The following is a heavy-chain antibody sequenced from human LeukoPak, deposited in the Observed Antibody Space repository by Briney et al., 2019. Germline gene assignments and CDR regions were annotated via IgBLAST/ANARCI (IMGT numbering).Heavy chain of an antibody. CDR3: ARTYGSGSYYKRYYFDY. D-gene: IGHD3-10*01. Sequence: PGGSLRLSCAASGFTVSSNYMSWVRQAPGKGLEWVSVIYSGGSTYYADSVKGRFTISRDNSKNTLYLQMNSLRAEDTAVYYCARTYGSGSYYKRYYFDYWGQGTLVTVSS. CDR2: IYSGGST. CDR1: GFTVSSNY. V-gene: IGHV3-53*01. J-gene: IGHJ4*02.